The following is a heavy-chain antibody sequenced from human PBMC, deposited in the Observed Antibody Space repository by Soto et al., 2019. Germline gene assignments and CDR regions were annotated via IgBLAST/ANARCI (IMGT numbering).Heavy chain of an antibody. CDR1: GGCISSGDYY. Sequence: SETLSLTCTVSGGCISSGDYYWSWIRQPPGKGLEWIGYIYYSGSTYYNPSLKSRVTISVDTSKNQFSLKLSSVTAADTAVYYCARGSYYYDSSGYSHYWGKGTLV. CDR2: IYYSGST. V-gene: IGHV4-30-4*01. J-gene: IGHJ4*02. CDR3: ARGSYYYDSSGYSHY. D-gene: IGHD3-22*01.